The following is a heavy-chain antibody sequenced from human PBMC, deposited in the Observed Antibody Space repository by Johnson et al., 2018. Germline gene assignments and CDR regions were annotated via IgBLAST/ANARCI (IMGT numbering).Heavy chain of an antibody. CDR1: GFTVSSNY. CDR3: ARDQGYSFAFDI. J-gene: IGHJ3*02. V-gene: IGHV3-53*01. Sequence: EVQLLESGGGLVQPGGSLRLSCAASGFTVSSNYMSWVRQAPGKGLEWVSVIYSGGSTYYADSVQGRFTISRDNSKNTLYLQMNSLRAEDTAVYYCARDQGYSFAFDIWGQGTMVTVSS. D-gene: IGHD6-13*01. CDR2: IYSGGST.